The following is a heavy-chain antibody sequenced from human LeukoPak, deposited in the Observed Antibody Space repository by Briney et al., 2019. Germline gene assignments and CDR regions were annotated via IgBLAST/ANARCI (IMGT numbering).Heavy chain of an antibody. Sequence: PGRSLRLSCAASGFIFSNYGMHWVCRAPGKGLEWVAVISNDGSNKDYADSVKGRFTISRDNSKNTVYLQMNSLRVEDTAVYYCALPSSGWRFDYWGQGTLVTVSS. D-gene: IGHD6-19*01. CDR3: ALPSSGWRFDY. V-gene: IGHV3-30*03. CDR2: ISNDGSNK. CDR1: GFIFSNYG. J-gene: IGHJ4*02.